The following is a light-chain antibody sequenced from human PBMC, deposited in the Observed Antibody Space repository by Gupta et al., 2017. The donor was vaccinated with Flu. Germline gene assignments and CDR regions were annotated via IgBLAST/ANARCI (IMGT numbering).Light chain of an antibody. CDR1: SSDIGAGHD. V-gene: IGLV1-40*01. CDR3: QAYYIRRSGPYV. CDR2: GNS. J-gene: IGLJ1*01. Sequence: QSVLTQPPSVSGAPGQRVTISCTGSSSDIGAGHDVPWYQQLPGTAPKLLIYGNSKRPSGAPERFSVSKSGTSASLAITGLQAEEGAGYYCQAYYIRRSGPYVFGTGTKVTVL.